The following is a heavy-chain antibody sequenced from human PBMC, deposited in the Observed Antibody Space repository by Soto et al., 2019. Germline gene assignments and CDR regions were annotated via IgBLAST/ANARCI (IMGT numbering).Heavy chain of an antibody. CDR3: AREGLGARSSFDY. V-gene: IGHV4-31*03. J-gene: IGHJ4*02. CDR2: IYYSGST. D-gene: IGHD2-2*01. Sequence: QVQLQESGPGLVKPSQTLSLTCTVSGGSISSGGYYWSWIRQHPGKGLEWIGYIYYSGSTYYNPSRKGRVTISVDTSKNQFSLKLSSVTAADTAVYYCAREGLGARSSFDYWGQGTLVTVSS. CDR1: GGSISSGGYY.